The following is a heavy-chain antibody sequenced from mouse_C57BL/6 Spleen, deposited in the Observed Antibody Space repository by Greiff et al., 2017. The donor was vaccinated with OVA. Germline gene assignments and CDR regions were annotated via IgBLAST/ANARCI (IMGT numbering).Heavy chain of an antibody. CDR2: IDPEDGET. D-gene: IGHD4-1*01. CDR1: GFNIKDYY. V-gene: IGHV14-2*01. Sequence: EVQLQQSGAELVKPGASVKLSCTASGFNIKDYYMHWVKQRPEQGLEWIGRIDPEDGETKYAPKFKGKATITADTSSNTAYLQLSSLTSEDTAVYYCTMSTGDEGGGYWGQGTTITVSS. J-gene: IGHJ2*01. CDR3: TMSTGDEGGGY.